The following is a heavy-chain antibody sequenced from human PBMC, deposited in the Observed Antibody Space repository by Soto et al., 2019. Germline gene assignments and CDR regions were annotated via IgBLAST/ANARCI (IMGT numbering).Heavy chain of an antibody. CDR3: ARLSGSYNDRYFDN. Sequence: ASETQSLTCTVSGFFSSSSSYYWGWIRQPPGKGLEWIGSIYYSGSTYYNPSLKSRVTISVDTSKNQFSLKLSSVTAADTAVYYCARLSGSYNDRYFDNWGQGTLVTVSS. J-gene: IGHJ4*02. V-gene: IGHV4-39*01. CDR1: GFFSSSSSYY. CDR2: IYYSGST. D-gene: IGHD1-26*01.